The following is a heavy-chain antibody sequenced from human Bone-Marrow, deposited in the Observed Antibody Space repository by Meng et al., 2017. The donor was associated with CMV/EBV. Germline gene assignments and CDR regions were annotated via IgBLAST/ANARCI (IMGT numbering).Heavy chain of an antibody. CDR2: IYYGGST. V-gene: IGHV4-39*01. D-gene: IGHD6-13*01. CDR1: GGSISSSSYY. Sequence: SETLSLTCTVSGGSISSSSYYWGWIRQPPGKGLEWIGSIYYGGSTYYNPSLKSRVTISVDTFKKQFSLKLSSVTAADTAVYYCARHPRIQGVIAAAVDWGQGNLVNVAS. J-gene: IGHJ4*02. CDR3: ARHPRIQGVIAAAVD.